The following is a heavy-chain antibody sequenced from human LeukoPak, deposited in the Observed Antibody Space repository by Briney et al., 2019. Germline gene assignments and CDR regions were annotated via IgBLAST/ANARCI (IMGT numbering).Heavy chain of an antibody. CDR2: IYSGGST. V-gene: IGHV3-53*01. CDR3: ARDGQSTPSGDYYYYMDV. J-gene: IGHJ6*03. D-gene: IGHD3-10*01. CDR1: GFTVSSNY. Sequence: PGGSLRLSCAASGFTVSSNYMSWVRQAPGKGLEWVSVIYSGGSTYYADSVKGRFTISRDNSKNTLYLQMNSLRAEDTAVYYCARDGQSTPSGDYYYYMDVWGKGTTVTVSS.